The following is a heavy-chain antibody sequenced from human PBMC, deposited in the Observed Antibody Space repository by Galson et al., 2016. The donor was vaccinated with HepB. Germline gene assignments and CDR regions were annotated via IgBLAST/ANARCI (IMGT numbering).Heavy chain of an antibody. D-gene: IGHD6-13*01. Sequence: SLRLSCAVSGFTFSSYAMTWVRQAPGRGLEWVSGISGGATATYNADSVKGRFAISRDNSKNTLFLQMNNLRAEDTALYYCAKVTRPGISAPRYGMDVWGKGTPVTVSS. CDR3: AKVTRPGISAPRYGMDV. V-gene: IGHV3-23*01. CDR2: ISGGATAT. J-gene: IGHJ6*04. CDR1: GFTFSSYA.